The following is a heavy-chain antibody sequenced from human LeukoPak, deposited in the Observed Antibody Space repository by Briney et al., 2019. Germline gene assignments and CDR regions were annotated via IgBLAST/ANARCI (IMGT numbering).Heavy chain of an antibody. Sequence: GGSLRLSCAASGFTFSSYAMDWVRQAPGKGLEWVSTINDNGVYTYYADSVKGRFTISRDNSKNTLYLQMNSLRAEDTALYYCAFPGGRSSPPLDYWGQGTLVTVSS. CDR1: GFTFSSYA. V-gene: IGHV3-23*01. D-gene: IGHD3-16*01. CDR2: INDNGVYT. J-gene: IGHJ4*02. CDR3: AFPGGRSSPPLDY.